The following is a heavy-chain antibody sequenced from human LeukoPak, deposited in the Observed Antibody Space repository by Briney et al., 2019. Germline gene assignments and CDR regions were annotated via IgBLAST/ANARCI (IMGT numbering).Heavy chain of an antibody. J-gene: IGHJ4*02. V-gene: IGHV4-30-4*01. CDR3: ARESGSYSAFDY. CDR2: IYYSGST. CDR1: GGSISSGDYY. Sequence: SETLSLTCTVSGGSISSGDYYWSWIRQPPGKGLEWIGYIYYSGSTYYNPSLKSRVTISVDTSKNQFSLKLSSVTAADTAVYYCARESGSYSAFDYWGQGTLVTVSS. D-gene: IGHD1-26*01.